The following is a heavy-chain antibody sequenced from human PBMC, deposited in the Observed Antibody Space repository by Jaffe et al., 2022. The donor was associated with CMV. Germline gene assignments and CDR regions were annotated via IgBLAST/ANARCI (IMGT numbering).Heavy chain of an antibody. CDR2: IYPDDSDT. D-gene: IGHD4-17*01. CDR1: GYTFTEYW. V-gene: IGHV5-51*01. J-gene: IGHJ6*03. Sequence: EVQLVQSGAEVKEPGESLKISCQGSGYTFTEYWIGWVRQMPGKGLELMGIIYPDDSDTKYRPSFQGQVTISADKSISTAYLQWSTLKASDTAIYYCARIGDFGNYYYYYMDVWGKGTTVTVSS. CDR3: ARIGDFGNYYYYYMDV.